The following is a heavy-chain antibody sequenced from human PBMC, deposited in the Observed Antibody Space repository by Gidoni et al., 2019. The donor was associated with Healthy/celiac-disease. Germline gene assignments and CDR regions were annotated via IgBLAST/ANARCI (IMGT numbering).Heavy chain of an antibody. Sequence: EVQLVESGGGLIQPGGSLRLSCAASGFTVRSNYMRWVRQAPGKGLEWVSVIYSGGSTYYADSVKGRFTISRDNSKNTLYLQMNSLRAEDTAVYYCARALEYYYDSSGYYYSPGYYFDYWGQGTLVTVSS. V-gene: IGHV3-53*01. CDR1: GFTVRSNY. J-gene: IGHJ4*02. CDR2: IYSGGST. CDR3: ARALEYYYDSSGYYYSPGYYFDY. D-gene: IGHD3-22*01.